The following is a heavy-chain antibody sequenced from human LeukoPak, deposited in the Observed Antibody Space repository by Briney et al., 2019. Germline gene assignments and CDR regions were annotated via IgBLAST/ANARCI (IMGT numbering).Heavy chain of an antibody. D-gene: IGHD6-19*01. CDR1: GGTFSSYA. V-gene: IGHV1-69*04. CDR2: IIPILGIA. Sequence: SVKVSCKASGGTFSSYAISWVRQAPGQGLEWMGRIIPILGIANYAQKFQGRVTITADKSTSTAYMELSSLRSEDTAVYYCAKDHEGSGWYYFDYWGQGTLVTVSS. J-gene: IGHJ4*02. CDR3: AKDHEGSGWYYFDY.